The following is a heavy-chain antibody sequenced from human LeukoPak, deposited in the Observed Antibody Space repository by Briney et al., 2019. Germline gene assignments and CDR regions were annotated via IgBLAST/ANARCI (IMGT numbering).Heavy chain of an antibody. Sequence: GGSLRLSCAASGFTFSSYSMNWVRQAPGKGLEWVSSISSSSSYIYYADSVKGRFTISRDNAKNPLYLQMNSLRAEDTAVYYCARSSSSRVDWFDPWGQGALVTVSS. V-gene: IGHV3-21*01. D-gene: IGHD6-13*01. J-gene: IGHJ5*02. CDR3: ARSSSSRVDWFDP. CDR1: GFTFSSYS. CDR2: ISSSSSYI.